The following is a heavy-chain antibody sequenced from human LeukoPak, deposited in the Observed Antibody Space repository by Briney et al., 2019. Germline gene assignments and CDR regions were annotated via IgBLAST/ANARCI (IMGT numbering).Heavy chain of an antibody. V-gene: IGHV4-39*07. J-gene: IGHJ6*03. Sequence: SETLSLTCTVSGGSIIGNSYSWGWIRQPPGKGLEWIGEINHSGSTNYNPSLKSRVTISVDTSKNQFSLKLSSVTAADTAVYYCAESYAYYMDVWGKGTTVTVSS. CDR3: AESYAYYMDV. D-gene: IGHD2-2*01. CDR2: INHSGST. CDR1: GGSIIGNSYS.